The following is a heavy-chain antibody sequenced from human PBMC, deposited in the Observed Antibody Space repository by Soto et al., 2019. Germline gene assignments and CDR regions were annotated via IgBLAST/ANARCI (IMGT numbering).Heavy chain of an antibody. CDR3: AKDQGPRGSVATVITDY. V-gene: IGHV3-30*18. D-gene: IGHD4-17*01. Sequence: QVQLVESGGGVVQPGRSLRLSCAASGFTFSSYGMHWVRQAPGKGLEWVAVISYDGSNKDYADSVKGRFTISRDNSKNTLYLQMNSLRAEDTAVYYCAKDQGPRGSVATVITDYWGQGTLVTVSS. CDR1: GFTFSSYG. CDR2: ISYDGSNK. J-gene: IGHJ4*02.